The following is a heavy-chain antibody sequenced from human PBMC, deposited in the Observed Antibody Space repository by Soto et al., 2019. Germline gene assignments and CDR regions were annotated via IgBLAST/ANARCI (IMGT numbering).Heavy chain of an antibody. CDR1: GFTFSSYS. J-gene: IGHJ4*02. Sequence: PGGSLRLSCAASGFTFSSYSMNWVHQAPGKGLEWVSSISSSSSYIYYADSVKGRFTISRDNAKNSLYLQMNSLRAEDTAVYYCARDRDGSLYFDYWGQGTLVTVSS. CDR2: ISSSSSYI. D-gene: IGHD1-26*01. V-gene: IGHV3-21*01. CDR3: ARDRDGSLYFDY.